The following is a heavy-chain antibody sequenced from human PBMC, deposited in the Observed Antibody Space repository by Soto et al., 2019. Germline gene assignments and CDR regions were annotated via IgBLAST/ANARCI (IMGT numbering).Heavy chain of an antibody. D-gene: IGHD5-12*01. CDR3: ARAIKVATISTWLGDYYYGMDV. CDR1: GFTFSSYD. J-gene: IGHJ6*02. Sequence: EVQLVESGGGLVQPGGSLRLSCAASGFTFSSYDMHWVRQATGKGLEWVSAIGTAGDTYYPGSVKGRFTISRENAKNSLCLQMNSLRAEDTAVYYCARAIKVATISTWLGDYYYGMDVWGQGTTVTVSS. CDR2: IGTAGDT. V-gene: IGHV3-13*01.